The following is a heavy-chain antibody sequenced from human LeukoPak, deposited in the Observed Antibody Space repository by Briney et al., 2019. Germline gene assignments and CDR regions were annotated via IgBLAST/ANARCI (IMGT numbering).Heavy chain of an antibody. V-gene: IGHV3-30-3*01. D-gene: IGHD3-16*02. CDR2: ISYDGSNK. Sequence: PGRSLRLSCAASGFTFSSYAMHWVRQAPGKGLEWVAVISYDGSNKYYADSVKGRFTISRDNSKNTLYLQMNSLSAEDTAVYYCARVGGEYDYVWGSYRYSYFDYWGQGTLVTVSS. CDR3: ARVGGEYDYVWGSYRYSYFDY. J-gene: IGHJ4*02. CDR1: GFTFSSYA.